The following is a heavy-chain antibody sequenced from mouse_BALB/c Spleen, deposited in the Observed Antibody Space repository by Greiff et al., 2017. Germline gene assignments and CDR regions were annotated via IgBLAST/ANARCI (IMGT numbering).Heavy chain of an antibody. CDR2: IYPGNSDT. J-gene: IGHJ1*01. CDR1: GYSFTSYW. Sequence: VQLQQSGTVLVRPGASVKMSCKASGYSFTSYWMHWVKQRPGQGLEWIGAIYPGNSDTDYNQKFKGKAKLTAVTSASTAYMELSSLTNEDSAVYCCTVWPDWYIDVWGEGTTVTVSS. V-gene: IGHV1-5*01. CDR3: TVWPDWYIDV. D-gene: IGHD2-10*02.